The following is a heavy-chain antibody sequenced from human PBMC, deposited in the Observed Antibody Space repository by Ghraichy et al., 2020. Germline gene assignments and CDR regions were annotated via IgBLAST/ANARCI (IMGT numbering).Heavy chain of an antibody. CDR2: IWYDGSNK. J-gene: IGHJ4*02. CDR3: ARDLATDEGGY. Sequence: GGSLRLSCEASGFIFSSYGMNWVRQAPGKGLEWVAIIWYDGSNKYYADSVKGRFTISRDNSKNTLYLQMNSLRAEDTAVYYCARDLATDEGGYWGQGTLVTVSS. D-gene: IGHD5-12*01. CDR1: GFIFSSYG. V-gene: IGHV3-33*01.